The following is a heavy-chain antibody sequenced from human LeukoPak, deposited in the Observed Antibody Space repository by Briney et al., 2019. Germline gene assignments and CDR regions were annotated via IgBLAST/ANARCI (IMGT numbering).Heavy chain of an antibody. CDR1: GGSISSYY. Sequence: KPSETLSLTCAVSGGSISSYYWSWIRQPPGKGLEWMGRIYTSGSTNYNPSLKSRVTMSVDTSQNQFSLKLSSVTAADTAVYSCARDGGDSLPVDYWGQGTLVTVSS. CDR2: IYTSGST. V-gene: IGHV4-4*07. D-gene: IGHD2-21*02. CDR3: ARDGGDSLPVDY. J-gene: IGHJ4*02.